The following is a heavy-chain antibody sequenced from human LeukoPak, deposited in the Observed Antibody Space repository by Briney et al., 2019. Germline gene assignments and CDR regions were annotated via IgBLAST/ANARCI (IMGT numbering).Heavy chain of an antibody. Sequence: ASVKVSCKVSGYTLTELSMHWVRQAPGKGLEWMGGFDPEDGETIYAQKFQGRVTMTEDTSTDTAYMELSSLRSEDTALYYCATAVQQQLVPPDAFDICGQGTMVTVSS. V-gene: IGHV1-24*01. J-gene: IGHJ3*02. D-gene: IGHD6-13*01. CDR1: GYTLTELS. CDR2: FDPEDGET. CDR3: ATAVQQQLVPPDAFDI.